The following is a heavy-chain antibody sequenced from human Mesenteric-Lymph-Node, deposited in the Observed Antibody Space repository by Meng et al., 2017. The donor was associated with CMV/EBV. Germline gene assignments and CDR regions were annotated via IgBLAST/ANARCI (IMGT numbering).Heavy chain of an antibody. Sequence: GGPLRLPCAASGFTFHDSAMHWVRQAPGKGLEWVSGISWNSGRIGYADSVKGRFTISRDNAKNSLYLQMNSLRAKDTALYYCAKGYCSSTSCYFHHWGQGTLVTVSS. CDR1: GFTFHDSA. D-gene: IGHD2-2*01. CDR2: ISWNSGRI. CDR3: AKGYCSSTSCYFHH. J-gene: IGHJ1*01. V-gene: IGHV3-9*01.